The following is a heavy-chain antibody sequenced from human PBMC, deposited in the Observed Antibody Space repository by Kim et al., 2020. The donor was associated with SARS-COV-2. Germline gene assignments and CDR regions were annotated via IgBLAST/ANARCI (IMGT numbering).Heavy chain of an antibody. CDR1: GFTFSTYA. V-gene: IGHV3-23*01. CDR2: MVGRGGST. D-gene: IGHD3-10*01. Sequence: GGSRRLSCAASGFTFSTYAMSWVRQAPGKGLEWVSTMVGRGGSTFYADSVKGRFTISRDNSKNTRYLEMNSRRAEDTSVYFCARNKGAGHYYDYSMGVWGQGTTVTVSS. CDR3: ARNKGAGHYYDYSMGV. J-gene: IGHJ6*02.